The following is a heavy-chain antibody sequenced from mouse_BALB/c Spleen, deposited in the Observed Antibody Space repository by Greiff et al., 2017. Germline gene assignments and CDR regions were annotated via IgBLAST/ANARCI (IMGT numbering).Heavy chain of an antibody. Sequence: VQLKESGPGLVKPSQSLSLTCSVTGYSITSGYYWNWIRQFPGNKLEWMGYISYDGSNNYNPSLKNRISITRDTSKNQFFLKLNSVTTEDTATYYCARGMGPYYFDYWGQGTTLTVSS. CDR2: ISYDGSN. J-gene: IGHJ2*01. V-gene: IGHV3-6*02. D-gene: IGHD4-1*01. CDR3: ARGMGPYYFDY. CDR1: GYSITSGYY.